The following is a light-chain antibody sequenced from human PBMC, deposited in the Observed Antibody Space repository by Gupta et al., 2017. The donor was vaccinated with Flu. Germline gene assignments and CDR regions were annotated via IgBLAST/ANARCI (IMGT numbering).Light chain of an antibody. V-gene: IGKV3-20*01. CDR1: QSVGSNY. CDR3: QQYAYSPLT. J-gene: IGKJ1*01. Sequence: GTLSLSSGERATLSCRASQSVGSNYVAWYQQKAGQAPRLLIYGASSRATGIPDRFSGSGSGTDFTLTIGRLEPEDFAMYYCQQYAYSPLTFGQGTKVEIK. CDR2: GAS.